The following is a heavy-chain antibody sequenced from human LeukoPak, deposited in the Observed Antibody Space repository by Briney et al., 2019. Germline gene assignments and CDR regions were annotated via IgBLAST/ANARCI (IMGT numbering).Heavy chain of an antibody. Sequence: GESLQISCQGSGYSFTSYWIGWVRQKPGKGLEWMGIIFPGDSDTRYSPSFQGQVTISADKSISTAYLQWSSLKASDTAMYYCARRLTYDSRACYCLDYWGQGTLVTVSS. CDR1: GYSFTSYW. CDR3: ARRLTYDSRACYCLDY. D-gene: IGHD3-22*01. CDR2: IFPGDSDT. J-gene: IGHJ4*02. V-gene: IGHV5-51*01.